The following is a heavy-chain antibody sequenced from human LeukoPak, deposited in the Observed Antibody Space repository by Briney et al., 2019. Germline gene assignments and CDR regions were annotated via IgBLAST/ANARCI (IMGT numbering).Heavy chain of an antibody. CDR2: INHSGST. D-gene: IGHD3-3*01. V-gene: IGHV4-34*01. CDR1: GGSFSGYY. Sequence: SETLSLPFAVYGGSFSGYYWSWIRPPPGKGLEWIGAINHSGSTNYNPSLKSRVTISVDTSKNQFSLKLSSVTAADTAVYYCARGPVGVTIFGVVIRQPHDYWGQGTLVTVSS. CDR3: ARGPVGVTIFGVVIRQPHDY. J-gene: IGHJ4*02.